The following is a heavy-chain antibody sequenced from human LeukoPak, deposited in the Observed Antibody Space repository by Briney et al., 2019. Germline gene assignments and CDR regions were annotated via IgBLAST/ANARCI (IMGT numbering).Heavy chain of an antibody. V-gene: IGHV3-53*01. Sequence: PGGSLRLSCAASGLTVSSTYMTWVRQAPGKGLEWVAVIYSGGGTNYADSLKGRFSISRDNSKNSLYLQMNSLRAEDTAVYYCVGEGKDWGQGRLVTVSS. CDR1: GLTVSSTY. CDR3: VGEGKD. D-gene: IGHD4-17*01. J-gene: IGHJ4*02. CDR2: IYSGGGT.